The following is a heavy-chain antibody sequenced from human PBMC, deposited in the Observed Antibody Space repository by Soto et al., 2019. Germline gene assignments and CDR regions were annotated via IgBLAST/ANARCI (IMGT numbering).Heavy chain of an antibody. J-gene: IGHJ3*02. V-gene: IGHV3-15*01. D-gene: IGHD3-3*02. Sequence: GGSLRLSCAASGFTFSSYSMSWVRQAPGKGLEWVGRIKSKIDGGTTDYAAPVQGRFTISLEDSKNMLYLQMESLRTEDTAVYYCAKDLVVDGPLYHLGAFDIWGQGTMVTVSS. CDR3: AKDLVVDGPLYHLGAFDI. CDR1: GFTFSSYS. CDR2: IKSKIDGGTT.